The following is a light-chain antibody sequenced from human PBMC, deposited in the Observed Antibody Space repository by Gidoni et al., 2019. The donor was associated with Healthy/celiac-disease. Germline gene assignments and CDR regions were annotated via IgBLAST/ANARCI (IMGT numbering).Light chain of an antibody. Sequence: DIQMTQSPSSLSASVGDRVTITCRASQSIRSNLNWYQQKPGKAPNLLIYAATSLRGGVSSRFSGRGSGTDFTLTISRLQPEDFATYYCQQSHSTPQITFXPXTKVXIK. CDR1: QSIRSN. J-gene: IGKJ3*01. V-gene: IGKV1-39*01. CDR2: AAT. CDR3: QQSHSTPQIT.